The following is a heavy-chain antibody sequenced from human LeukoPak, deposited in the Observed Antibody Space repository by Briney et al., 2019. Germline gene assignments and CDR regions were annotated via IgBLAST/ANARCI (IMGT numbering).Heavy chain of an antibody. CDR1: GFTFSSYA. V-gene: IGHV3-23*01. CDR3: AKALGSGFGAH. D-gene: IGHD3-10*01. Sequence: GGSLRLSCAASGFTFSSYAMSWARQAPGKGLEWVSSISGSGGSTYYADSVKGRSTISRDNSKNTLYLQMNSLRAEDTAVYYCAKALGSGFGAHWGQGTLVTVSS. CDR2: ISGSGGST. J-gene: IGHJ4*02.